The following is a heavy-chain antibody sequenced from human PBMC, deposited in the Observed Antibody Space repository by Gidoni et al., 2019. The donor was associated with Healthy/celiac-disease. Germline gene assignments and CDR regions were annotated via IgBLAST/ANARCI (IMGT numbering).Heavy chain of an antibody. J-gene: IGHJ4*02. D-gene: IGHD3-22*01. CDR2: ISGSGGST. CDR3: AKFPNYYDSSGYYDY. CDR1: GFTVSSYA. V-gene: IGHV3-23*01. Sequence: EVQLLESGGGLVQPGGSLRLSCAASGFTVSSYAMSWVRQAPGKGLEWVSAISGSGGSTYYADSVKGRFTISRDNSKNTLYLQMNSLRAEDTAVYYCAKFPNYYDSSGYYDYWGQGTLVTVSS.